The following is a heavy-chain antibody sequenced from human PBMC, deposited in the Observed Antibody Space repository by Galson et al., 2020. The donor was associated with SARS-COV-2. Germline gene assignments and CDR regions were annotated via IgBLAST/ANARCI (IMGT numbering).Heavy chain of an antibody. Sequence: ASVKVSCKASGYTFTSYGISWLRQAPGQGLEWLGRISAYNGNTNYAQTLQGRVTMTTDTSTSTAYMELRSLRSDDTAVYYCARDPVDFWGWFDPWGQGTLVTVSS. V-gene: IGHV1-18*04. CDR2: ISAYNGNT. CDR3: ARDPVDFWGWFDP. J-gene: IGHJ5*02. CDR1: GYTFTSYG. D-gene: IGHD3-3*01.